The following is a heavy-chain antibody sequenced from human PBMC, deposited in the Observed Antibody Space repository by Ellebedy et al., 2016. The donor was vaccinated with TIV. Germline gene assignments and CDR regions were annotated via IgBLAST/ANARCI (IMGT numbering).Heavy chain of an antibody. D-gene: IGHD1-1*01. CDR3: AAGLGPMERLDY. CDR2: ISNNGGST. CDR1: GFTFSSYA. Sequence: GESLKISCSASGFTFSSYAMNWVRQAPGKGMEYVSAISNNGGSTYYADSVKGRFTISRDNSKNTLYLHINSLGAEYTAVYYCAAGLGPMERLDYWGQGTLVTVSS. J-gene: IGHJ4*02. V-gene: IGHV3-64*04.